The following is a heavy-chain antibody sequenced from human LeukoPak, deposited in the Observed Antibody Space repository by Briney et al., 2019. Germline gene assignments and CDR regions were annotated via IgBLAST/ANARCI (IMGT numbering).Heavy chain of an antibody. D-gene: IGHD3-10*01. CDR2: ISYDGSNK. CDR3: ARDRGITMVRGVIQALDY. CDR1: GFTFSSYA. J-gene: IGHJ4*02. Sequence: GGSLRLSCAASGFTFSSYAMHWVRQAPGKGLEWVAVISYDGSNKYYADSVKGRFTISRDNSKTTLYLQMNSLRAEDTAVYYCARDRGITMVRGVIQALDYWGQGTLVTVSS. V-gene: IGHV3-30-3*01.